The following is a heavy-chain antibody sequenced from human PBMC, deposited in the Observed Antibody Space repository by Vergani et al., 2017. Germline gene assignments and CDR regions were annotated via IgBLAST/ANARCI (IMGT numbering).Heavy chain of an antibody. CDR3: AHSWYTGLGEFNLPRYFDY. J-gene: IGHJ4*02. D-gene: IGHD3-16*01. CDR2: IYWDDDK. Sequence: QITLKESGPTLVKPTQTLTLTCTFSGFSLSTSGVGVGWIRQPPGKALEWLALIYWDDDKRYSPSLKSRLTITKDTSKNQVVLTMTTMDPVDTATYYCAHSWYTGLGEFNLPRYFDYWGQGTLVTVSS. V-gene: IGHV2-5*02. CDR1: GFSLSTSGVG.